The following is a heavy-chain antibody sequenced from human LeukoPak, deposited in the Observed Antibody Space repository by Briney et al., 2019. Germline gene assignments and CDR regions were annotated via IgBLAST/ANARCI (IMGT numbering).Heavy chain of an antibody. D-gene: IGHD5-18*01. V-gene: IGHV3-30*18. CDR2: ISYDGSNK. Sequence: GGSLRLSCAASGFTVSSNYMSWVRQAPGKGLEWVAVISYDGSNKYYADSVKGRFTISRDNSKNTLYLQMNSLRAEDTAVYYCAKDGTAMALDYWGQGTLVTVSS. CDR1: GFTVSSNY. J-gene: IGHJ4*02. CDR3: AKDGTAMALDY.